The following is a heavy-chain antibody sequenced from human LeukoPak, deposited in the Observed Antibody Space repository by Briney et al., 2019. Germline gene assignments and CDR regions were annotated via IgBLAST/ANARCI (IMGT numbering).Heavy chain of an antibody. V-gene: IGHV3-7*01. D-gene: IGHD4-17*01. CDR3: AITTVTQFDY. J-gene: IGHJ4*02. CDR2: IKQDGSEK. Sequence: GVPLRLSCAASGFTFSSYWMSWVRQAPGEGLEWVANIKQDGSEKYYVDSVKGRFTISRDNAKNSLYLQMNSLRAEDTAVYYCAITTVTQFDYWGQGTLVTVSS. CDR1: GFTFSSYW.